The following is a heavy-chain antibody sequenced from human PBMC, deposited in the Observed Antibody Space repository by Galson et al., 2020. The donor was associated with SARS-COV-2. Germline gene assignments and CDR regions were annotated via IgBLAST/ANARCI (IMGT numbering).Heavy chain of an antibody. V-gene: IGHV5-51*01. CDR3: ARRSARYSSGWYEYYFDY. J-gene: IGHJ4*02. CDR2: IYPGDSDT. CDR1: GYSFTSYW. D-gene: IGHD6-19*01. Sequence: GESLKISCKGSGYSFTSYWIGWVRQMPGKGLEWMGIIYPGDSDTRYSPSFQGQVTISADKSISTAYLQWSSLKASDTAMYYCARRSARYSSGWYEYYFDYWGQGTLVTVSS.